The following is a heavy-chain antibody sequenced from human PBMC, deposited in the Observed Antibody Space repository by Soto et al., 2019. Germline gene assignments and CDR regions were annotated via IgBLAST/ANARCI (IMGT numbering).Heavy chain of an antibody. CDR1: GFTFSSYW. J-gene: IGHJ4*02. CDR2: IKQDGSEK. V-gene: IGHV3-7*01. CDR3: ASIGRDIVLMVYAFDY. Sequence: GGSLRLSCAASGFTFSSYWMSWVRQAPGKGLEWVANIKQDGSEKYYVDSVKGRFTISRDNAKNSLYLQMNSLRAEDTAVYYCASIGRDIVLMVYAFDYWGQGTLVTVSS. D-gene: IGHD2-8*01.